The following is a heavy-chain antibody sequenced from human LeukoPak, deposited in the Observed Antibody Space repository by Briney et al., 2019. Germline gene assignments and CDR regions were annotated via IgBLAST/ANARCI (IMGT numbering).Heavy chain of an antibody. D-gene: IGHD6-13*01. CDR3: ARDLRSSSWYFDY. V-gene: IGHV3-33*01. CDR1: GFTFSSYG. Sequence: PGRSLRLSCAASGFTFSSYGMHWVRQAPGKGLEWVAVIWYDGSNKYYADSVKGRFTISRDNSKNTLYLQMNSLRAEDTAVYYCARDLRSSSWYFDYWGQGTLVTVSS. J-gene: IGHJ4*02. CDR2: IWYDGSNK.